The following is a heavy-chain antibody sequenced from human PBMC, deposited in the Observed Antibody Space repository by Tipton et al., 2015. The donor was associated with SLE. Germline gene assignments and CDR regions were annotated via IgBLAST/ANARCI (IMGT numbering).Heavy chain of an antibody. Sequence: TLSLTCTVSGGSIRSGRYYWSWIRKLPGKGLEWIGYIYNSGNTNYNPSLKSRVTISVDTSKNQFSLRLSSVTAADTAVYYCARDGGVGDYGDDLAEFFQHWGQGTLVAVSS. CDR1: GGSIRSGRYY. V-gene: IGHV4-31*03. CDR2: IYNSGNT. CDR3: ARDGGVGDYGDDLAEFFQH. D-gene: IGHD4-17*01. J-gene: IGHJ1*01.